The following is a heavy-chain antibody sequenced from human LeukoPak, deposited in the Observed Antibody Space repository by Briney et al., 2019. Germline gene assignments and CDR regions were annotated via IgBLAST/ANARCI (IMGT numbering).Heavy chain of an antibody. J-gene: IGHJ3*02. Sequence: ASVKVSCKASGYSFNTYGLAWVRQAPGQGLEWMGWISAYTANTNYAQNFQGRITMTTDTSTSTAYMELGSLRSDDTAIYYCARGLNGQRYVFDIWGQGTMVTVSS. D-gene: IGHD6-25*01. CDR1: GYSFNTYG. CDR2: ISAYTANT. CDR3: ARGLNGQRYVFDI. V-gene: IGHV1-18*01.